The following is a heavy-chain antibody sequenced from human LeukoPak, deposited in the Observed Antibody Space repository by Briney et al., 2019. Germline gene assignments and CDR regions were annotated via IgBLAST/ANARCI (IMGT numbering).Heavy chain of an antibody. CDR1: GGSISSYY. CDR3: ARSSSGYYFDY. Sequence: SETLSLTCTVSGGSISSYYWSWVRQPPGKGLEWIGYIYYSGSTNYNPSLKSRVTISVDTSKNQFSLKLSSVTAADTAVYYCARSSSGYYFDYWGQGTLVTVSS. V-gene: IGHV4-59*08. D-gene: IGHD3-22*01. CDR2: IYYSGST. J-gene: IGHJ4*02.